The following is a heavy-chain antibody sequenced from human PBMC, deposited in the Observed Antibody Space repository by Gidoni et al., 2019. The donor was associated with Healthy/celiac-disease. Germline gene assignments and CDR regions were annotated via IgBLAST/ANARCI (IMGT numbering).Heavy chain of an antibody. CDR3: AKDRYYYDSSGYYPVDYGMDV. Sequence: QVQLVESGGGVVQPGRSLRLSCAASGFTFSSYGMHWVRQAPGKGLEWVAVISYDGSNKYYADSVKGRFTISRDNSKNTLYLQMNSLRAEDTAVYYCAKDRYYYDSSGYYPVDYGMDVWGQGTTVTVSS. CDR2: ISYDGSNK. V-gene: IGHV3-30*18. D-gene: IGHD3-22*01. CDR1: GFTFSSYG. J-gene: IGHJ6*02.